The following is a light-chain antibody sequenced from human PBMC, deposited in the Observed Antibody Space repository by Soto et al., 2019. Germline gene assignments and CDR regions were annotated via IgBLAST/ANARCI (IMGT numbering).Light chain of an antibody. V-gene: IGKV3-15*01. CDR2: GAS. Sequence: EIVMTQSPATLSVSPGERATLSCRASQSVNSNLAWYQQKPGQTPRLLIYGASTRATGVPARFSGSGSGTEFTLTINSLQSEDFAVYYCQRYNNWPLTFGGGTKVEIK. CDR1: QSVNSN. CDR3: QRYNNWPLT. J-gene: IGKJ4*01.